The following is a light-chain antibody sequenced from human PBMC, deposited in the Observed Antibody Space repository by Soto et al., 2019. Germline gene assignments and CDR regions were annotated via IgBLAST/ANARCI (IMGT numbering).Light chain of an antibody. Sequence: QSALTQPASVSGSPGQSITVSCTGTSSDIGASNFVSWYQHLPGRAPQVIIYEATNRPSGVSDRFSGSKAGNTASLTISGLQADDEAEYFCLSYKTDNTFVFGTGTKVTVL. CDR1: SSDIGASNF. CDR3: LSYKTDNTFV. J-gene: IGLJ1*01. CDR2: EAT. V-gene: IGLV2-14*01.